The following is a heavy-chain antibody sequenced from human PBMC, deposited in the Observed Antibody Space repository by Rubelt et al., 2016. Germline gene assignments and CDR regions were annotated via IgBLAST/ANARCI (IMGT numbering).Heavy chain of an antibody. D-gene: IGHD3-3*01. J-gene: IGHJ5*02. Sequence: GGSTYYADSVKGRFTISRDNSKNTLYLQMSSLRAEDTAVYYCVKDSAKSLRFLEWLLSGNWFDPWGQGTLVTVSS. CDR2: GGST. CDR3: VKDSAKSLRFLEWLLSGNWFDP. V-gene: IGHV3-64D*06.